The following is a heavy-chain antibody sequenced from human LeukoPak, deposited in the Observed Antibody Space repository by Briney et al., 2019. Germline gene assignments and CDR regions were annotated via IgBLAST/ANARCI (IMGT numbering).Heavy chain of an antibody. CDR3: ARAPYGENY. Sequence: PGGSLRLSCAASGFTFSTYWMIWVRQAPGKGLEWVANIKEDGSEKYYVDSVKGRFTISRDNAKNSLYLQMNSLRVEDTAVYCCARAPYGENYWGQGTLVTVSS. D-gene: IGHD4-17*01. CDR1: GFTFSTYW. CDR2: IKEDGSEK. J-gene: IGHJ4*02. V-gene: IGHV3-7*01.